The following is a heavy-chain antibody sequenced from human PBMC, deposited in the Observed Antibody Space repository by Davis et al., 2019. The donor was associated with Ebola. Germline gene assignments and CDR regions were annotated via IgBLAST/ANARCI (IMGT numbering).Heavy chain of an antibody. V-gene: IGHV5-51*01. Sequence: GESLKISCKGSGYRFTSYWIGWVRQMPGKGLEWMGIIYPGDSDTRYSPSFQGQVTISADKSISTAYLQWSSLKASDTAMYYCARQERPFYYYYGMDVWGQGTTVTVSS. D-gene: IGHD6-25*01. J-gene: IGHJ6*02. CDR3: ARQERPFYYYYGMDV. CDR1: GYRFTSYW. CDR2: IYPGDSDT.